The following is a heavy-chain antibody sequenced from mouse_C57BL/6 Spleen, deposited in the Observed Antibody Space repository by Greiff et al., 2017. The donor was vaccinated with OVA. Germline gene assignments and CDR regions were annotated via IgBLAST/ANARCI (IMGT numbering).Heavy chain of an antibody. CDR3: AREELAFDC. J-gene: IGHJ2*01. CDR2: ISDGGSYT. D-gene: IGHD4-1*01. V-gene: IGHV5-4*01. CDR1: GFTFSSYA. Sequence: EVKLMESGGGLVKPGGSLKLSCAASGFTFSSYAMSWIRQTPEKRLEWVATISDGGSYTYYPDNVKGRFTISRDNAKNNLYLQMSHLKSEDTAMYYCAREELAFDCWGQGTTLTVAS.